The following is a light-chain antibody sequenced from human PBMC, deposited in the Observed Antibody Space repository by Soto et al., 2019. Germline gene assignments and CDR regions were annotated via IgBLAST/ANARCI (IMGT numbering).Light chain of an antibody. J-gene: IGKJ4*01. CDR3: QQYDNLPLT. Sequence: DPQMTQSPSSLSASVGDRLTITCQASQDISKYLNWYQHKPGKAPKLLIYDASNFETGVPSRFSGSGSGTEFTFTISSLQPEDIATYYCQQYDNLPLTFGGGTKVDIK. CDR1: QDISKY. V-gene: IGKV1-33*01. CDR2: DAS.